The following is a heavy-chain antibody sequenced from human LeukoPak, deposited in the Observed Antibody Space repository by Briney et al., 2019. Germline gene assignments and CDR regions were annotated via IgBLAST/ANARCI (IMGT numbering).Heavy chain of an antibody. D-gene: IGHD6-19*01. CDR2: IKQDGSEK. J-gene: IGHJ5*02. V-gene: IGHV3-7*04. CDR1: GFTFSSYW. CDR3: ARGMVVAVAGKYNWFDP. Sequence: PGGSLRLSCAASGFTFSSYWMSWVRQAPGKGLEWVANIKQDGSEKYYVDSVKGRFTISRDNAKNSLYLQMNSLRAEDTAVYYCARGMVVAVAGKYNWFDPWGQGTLVTVSS.